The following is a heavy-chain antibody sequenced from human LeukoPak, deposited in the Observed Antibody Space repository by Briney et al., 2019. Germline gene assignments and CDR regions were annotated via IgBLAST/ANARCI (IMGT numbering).Heavy chain of an antibody. V-gene: IGHV3-23*01. CDR3: AKSIVVVVAATPGYYGMDV. J-gene: IGHJ6*02. Sequence: GGSLRFSCAASGFTFSSYAMSWVRQAPGKGLEWVSAISGSGGSTYYADSVKGRFTISRDNSKNTLYLQMNSLRAEDTAVYYCAKSIVVVVAATPGYYGMDVWGQGTTVTVSS. D-gene: IGHD2-15*01. CDR2: ISGSGGST. CDR1: GFTFSSYA.